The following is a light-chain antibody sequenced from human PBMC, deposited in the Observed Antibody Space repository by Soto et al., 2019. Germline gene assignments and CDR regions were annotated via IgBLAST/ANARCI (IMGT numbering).Light chain of an antibody. CDR1: QTISTC. CDR3: QQCLTTPRT. CDR2: GAS. V-gene: IGKV1-39*01. Sequence: DIQMTQFPSSLSESVGDRVTITCRASQTISTCLNWYQQKAGTAPKLLIYGASDLESGIPSRFSGSGSGTYFTLTISSLQPEDCAIYYCQQCLTTPRTFGQGTRVEI. J-gene: IGKJ1*01.